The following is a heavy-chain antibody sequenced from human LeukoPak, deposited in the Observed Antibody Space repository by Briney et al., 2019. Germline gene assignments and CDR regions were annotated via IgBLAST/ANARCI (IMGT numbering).Heavy chain of an antibody. D-gene: IGHD2-15*01. Sequence: ASVKVSCKASGYTFTDYFMHWVRQAPGQGLEWMGRINPDSAGTNYAQRFEGRVTMTRETSISTAYMELSRLRSDDTAVYSCARAQGRAATNYWGQGTLVTVYS. CDR3: ARAQGRAATNY. V-gene: IGHV1-2*06. J-gene: IGHJ4*02. CDR1: GYTFTDYF. CDR2: INPDSAGT.